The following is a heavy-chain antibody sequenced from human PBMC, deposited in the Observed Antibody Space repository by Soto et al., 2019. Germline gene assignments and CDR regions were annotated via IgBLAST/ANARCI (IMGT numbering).Heavy chain of an antibody. V-gene: IGHV4-30-2*01. CDR1: GDSIRIASYS. J-gene: IGHJ3*01. D-gene: IGHD3-10*01. Sequence: QLQLQESGPGLVKTSQTLSLTCAVSGDSIRIASYSWSWIRQPPGKGLEWVAYITHQDCTYFNPSLTGRRSITVVTSQNQVSLTLPSATAADTAVYYCAKDRGTRRGAFDVSGRGALVTVSS. CDR2: ITHQDCT. CDR3: AKDRGTRRGAFDV.